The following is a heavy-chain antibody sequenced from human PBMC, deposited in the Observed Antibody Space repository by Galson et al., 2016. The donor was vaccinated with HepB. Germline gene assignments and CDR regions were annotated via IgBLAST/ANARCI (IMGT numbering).Heavy chain of an antibody. Sequence: SETLSLTCTVSGGSISSGNYYWSWVRQPPGKRLEWIGDIYYSVTTNYKPSLKSRVTISVDTPKNQFSLRLSSVTAADTAVYYRARMDPALISGFDYWGQGTLVTVSS. V-gene: IGHV4-61*01. CDR2: IYYSVTT. D-gene: IGHD2-15*01. J-gene: IGHJ4*02. CDR1: GGSISSGNYY. CDR3: ARMDPALISGFDY.